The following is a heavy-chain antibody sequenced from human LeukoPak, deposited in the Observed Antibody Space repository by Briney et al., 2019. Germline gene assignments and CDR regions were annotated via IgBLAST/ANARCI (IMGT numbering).Heavy chain of an antibody. Sequence: ASVKVSCKASGGTFSSYAISWVRQAPGQGREWMGGIIPIFGTANYAQKFQGRVTITADESTSTAYMELSSLRSEDTAVYYCARDLISNYYYYYMDVWGKGTTVTVSS. CDR3: ARDLISNYYYYYMDV. V-gene: IGHV1-69*13. CDR2: IIPIFGTA. D-gene: IGHD2-21*01. CDR1: GGTFSSYA. J-gene: IGHJ6*03.